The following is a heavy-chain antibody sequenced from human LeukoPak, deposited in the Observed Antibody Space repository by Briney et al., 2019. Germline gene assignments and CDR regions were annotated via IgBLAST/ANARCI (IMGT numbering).Heavy chain of an antibody. Sequence: GGSLRLSCTASGFTFGDYAMNWVRQAPGKGLEWVGFIRSKAYGGTTEYAASVKGRFTISRDDSKSIAYLQMNSLRAEDTAVYYCTRAEDRMVYASMSYWGQGTLVTVSS. CDR1: GFTFGDYA. CDR3: TRAEDRMVYASMSY. D-gene: IGHD2-8*01. CDR2: IRSKAYGGTT. V-gene: IGHV3-49*04. J-gene: IGHJ4*02.